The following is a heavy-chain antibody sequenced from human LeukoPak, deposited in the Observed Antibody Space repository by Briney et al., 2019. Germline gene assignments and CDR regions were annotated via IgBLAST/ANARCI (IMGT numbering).Heavy chain of an antibody. J-gene: IGHJ3*02. CDR3: ARAYYYGSGSYFFVAFDI. CDR2: IIPIFGTA. CDR1: GGTFSSYA. Sequence: ASVKVSCKASGGTFSSYAISWVRQAPGQGLEWMGGIIPIFGTANYAQKFQGRVTITADKSTSTAYMELSSLRSEDTAVYYCARAYYYGSGSYFFVAFDIWGQGTMVTVSS. V-gene: IGHV1-69*06. D-gene: IGHD3-10*01.